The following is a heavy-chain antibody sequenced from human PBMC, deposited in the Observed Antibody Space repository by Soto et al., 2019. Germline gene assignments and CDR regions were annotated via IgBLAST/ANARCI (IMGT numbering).Heavy chain of an antibody. CDR3: ARDPHRSGLSHI. J-gene: IGHJ3*02. CDR2: IYSGGST. V-gene: IGHV3-66*01. Sequence: GGSLRLSCAASGFTFSNAWMSWVRQAPGKGLEWASVIYSGGSTQYADSVKGRFTISRDSSKNTLYLQMNSLRVEDTAMYYCARDPHRSGLSHISGQGTRVTVSS. CDR1: GFTFSNAW. D-gene: IGHD6-19*01.